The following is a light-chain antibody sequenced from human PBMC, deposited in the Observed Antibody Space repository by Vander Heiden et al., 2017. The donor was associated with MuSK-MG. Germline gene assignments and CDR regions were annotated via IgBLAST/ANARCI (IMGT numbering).Light chain of an antibody. CDR1: QSVSSSY. Sequence: EIVLTQSPGTLSLSPGERATLSCRASQSVSSSYLAWYQQKPGQAPRLLIYGASSRATGIPDRFSGSGSGTDFTLTISRLEPEDFAVYYCQHYGSSLGVTFGPGTKVDIK. CDR2: GAS. J-gene: IGKJ3*01. CDR3: QHYGSSLGVT. V-gene: IGKV3-20*01.